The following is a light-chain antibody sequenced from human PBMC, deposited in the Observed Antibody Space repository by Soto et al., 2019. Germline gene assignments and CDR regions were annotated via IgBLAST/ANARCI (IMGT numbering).Light chain of an antibody. V-gene: IGLV2-14*01. CDR3: SSYTSSSPLWV. CDR1: SGDLGAYNY. J-gene: IGLJ3*02. Sequence: QSALTQPASVSGSPGQSITISCTGTSGDLGAYNYISWYQQHPGKAPKLMIYEVSDRPSGVSDRFSGSKSDNTASLTISGLQAEDEADYYCSSYTSSSPLWVFGGGTKVTVL. CDR2: EVS.